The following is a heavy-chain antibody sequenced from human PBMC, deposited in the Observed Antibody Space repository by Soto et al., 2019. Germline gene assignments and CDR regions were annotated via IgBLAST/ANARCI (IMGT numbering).Heavy chain of an antibody. CDR1: GFTFSNAW. V-gene: IGHV3-15*01. CDR3: TTYRSHRQYYYSYYMDV. J-gene: IGHJ6*03. D-gene: IGHD6-13*01. Sequence: EVQLVESGGGLVKPGGSLRLSCAASGFTFSNAWMSWVRQAPGKGLAWVGRIKSKTDGGTTDYAAPVQGIFTISRDNSKNTLYLQMNRLKNEDTAVYYCTTYRSHRQYYYSYYMDVWGKGTTVTVSS. CDR2: IKSKTDGGTT.